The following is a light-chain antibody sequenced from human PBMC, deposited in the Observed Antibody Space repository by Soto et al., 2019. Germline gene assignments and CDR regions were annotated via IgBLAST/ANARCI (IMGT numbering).Light chain of an antibody. CDR2: DAS. CDR3: QQYDSYPT. Sequence: DILMTQSPSSLSASVGDRVTITCQASQDISNYLNWYQQKPGKAPKLLIYDASNLETGVSSRFSGSGSGTDFTFTISSLQPEDIATYYCQQYDSYPTFGQGTRLEIK. V-gene: IGKV1-33*01. CDR1: QDISNY. J-gene: IGKJ5*01.